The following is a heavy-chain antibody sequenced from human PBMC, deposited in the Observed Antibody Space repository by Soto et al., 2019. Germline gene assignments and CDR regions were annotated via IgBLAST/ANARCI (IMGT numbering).Heavy chain of an antibody. Sequence: GGSLILSCAASGFTFSSYAMSWVRQAPGKGLEWVSAISGSGGSTYYADSVKGRFTISRDNSKNTLYLQMNSLRAEDTAVYYCAKSPRSAYFACWGQGTLVTVSS. CDR3: AKSPRSAYFAC. J-gene: IGHJ4*02. CDR2: ISGSGGST. V-gene: IGHV3-23*01. CDR1: GFTFSSYA.